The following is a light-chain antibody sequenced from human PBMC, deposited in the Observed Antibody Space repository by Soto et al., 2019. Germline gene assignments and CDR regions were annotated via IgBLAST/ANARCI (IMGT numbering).Light chain of an antibody. CDR2: GAS. CDR3: QQYNNWPPLT. Sequence: EIVMTQSPATLSVYPGERATLSCRASQSVSSNLAWYQQRPGQAPRLLIYGASTRATGIPARFSGSGFGTEFTLTINSLQSEDFTVYYCQQYNNWPPLTFGGGTKVEIK. J-gene: IGKJ4*01. CDR1: QSVSSN. V-gene: IGKV3-15*01.